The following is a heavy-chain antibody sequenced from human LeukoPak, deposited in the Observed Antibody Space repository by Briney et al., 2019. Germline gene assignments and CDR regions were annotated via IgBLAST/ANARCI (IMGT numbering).Heavy chain of an antibody. J-gene: IGHJ4*02. D-gene: IGHD4-17*01. CDR2: IRGSDRST. Sequence: GGSLRLSCAASGFPFSTYAMSWVRQAPGKGLEWVSSIRGSDRSTYYADSVKGRFAISRDNSENTLYLQMTSLRAEDTAVYYCAKDVYGDYGGLDYWGQGTLVTVSS. CDR3: AKDVYGDYGGLDY. CDR1: GFPFSTYA. V-gene: IGHV3-23*01.